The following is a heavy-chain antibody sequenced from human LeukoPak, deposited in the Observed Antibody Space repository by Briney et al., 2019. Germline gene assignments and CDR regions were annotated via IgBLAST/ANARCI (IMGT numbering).Heavy chain of an antibody. CDR1: GFTVRTSY. J-gene: IGHJ4*02. CDR3: ARSPFDY. CDR2: IYTDGTT. Sequence: GGSLRLSCAASGFTVRTSYMNWVRQAPGKGLEWVSVIYTDGTTNYADSVKGRFTISRDNAKNSLYLQMNSLRAEDTAVYYCARSPFDYWGQGTLVTVSS. V-gene: IGHV3-53*03.